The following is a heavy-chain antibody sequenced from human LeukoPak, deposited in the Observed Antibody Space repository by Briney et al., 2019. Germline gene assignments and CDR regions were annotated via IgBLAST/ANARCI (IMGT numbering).Heavy chain of an antibody. CDR2: GST. D-gene: IGHD3-10*02. J-gene: IGHJ6*04. CDR3: AELGITMIGGV. V-gene: IGHV3-69-1*02. CDR1: GFTFSSYA. Sequence: PGGSLRLSCAASGFTFSSYAMSWVRQAPGKGLEWVSGSTDYADSVKGRFTISRDNAKNSLYLQMNSLRAEDTAVYYCAELGITMIGGVWGKGTTVTISS.